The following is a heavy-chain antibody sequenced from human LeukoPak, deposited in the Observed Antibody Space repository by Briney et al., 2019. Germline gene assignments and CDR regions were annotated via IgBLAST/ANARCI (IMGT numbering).Heavy chain of an antibody. CDR1: GFTFSNYA. J-gene: IGHJ4*02. CDR3: ARASGPFDY. D-gene: IGHD3-10*01. CDR2: LSGSGGST. V-gene: IGHV3-23*01. Sequence: GGSLRLSCVASGFTFSNYAMSWVRQAPGKGLEWVSGLSGSGGSTYYADSVKGRFTISRDNSKNTLYLQMNSLRAEDTAVYSCARASGPFDYWGQGTLVTVSS.